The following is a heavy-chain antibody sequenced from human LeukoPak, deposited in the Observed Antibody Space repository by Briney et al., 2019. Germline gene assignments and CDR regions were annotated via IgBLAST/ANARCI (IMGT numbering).Heavy chain of an antibody. CDR1: GYTFTSYG. CDR2: ISAYNGNT. Sequence: GASVKVSCKASGYTFTSYGISWVRQAPGQGLEWMGWISAYNGNTNYAQKLQGRVTMTTDTSTSTAYMELRSLRSDDTAVYYCARRNDYDFWSGYYTYYYYYMDVWGKGTTVTVSS. D-gene: IGHD3-3*01. J-gene: IGHJ6*03. CDR3: ARRNDYDFWSGYYTYYYYYMDV. V-gene: IGHV1-18*01.